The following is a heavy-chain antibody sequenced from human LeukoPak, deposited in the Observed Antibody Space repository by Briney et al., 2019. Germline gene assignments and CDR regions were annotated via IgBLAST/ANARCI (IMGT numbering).Heavy chain of an antibody. J-gene: IGHJ4*02. D-gene: IGHD2-15*01. V-gene: IGHV3-64*01. Sequence: PGGSLRLSCAASGFTFSSYAMHWVRQAPGKGLEYVSAISSNGGSTYYANSVKGRFTISRDSSKNSLYLQMNSLRAEDTALYYCAKVKRGGLDYWGQGTLVTVSS. CDR3: AKVKRGGLDY. CDR2: ISSNGGST. CDR1: GFTFSSYA.